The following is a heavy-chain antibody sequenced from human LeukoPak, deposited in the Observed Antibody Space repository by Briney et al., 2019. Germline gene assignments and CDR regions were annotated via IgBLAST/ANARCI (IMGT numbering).Heavy chain of an antibody. V-gene: IGHV1-46*01. J-gene: IGHJ4*02. D-gene: IGHD3-10*01. CDR2: INPSGGST. Sequence: ASVKVSCKASGYTFTSYDINWVRQAPGQGLEWMGIINPSGGSTSYAQKFQGRVTMTRDMSTSTVYMELSSLRSEDTAVYYCARGYYYGPIDYWGQGTLVTVSS. CDR1: GYTFTSYD. CDR3: ARGYYYGPIDY.